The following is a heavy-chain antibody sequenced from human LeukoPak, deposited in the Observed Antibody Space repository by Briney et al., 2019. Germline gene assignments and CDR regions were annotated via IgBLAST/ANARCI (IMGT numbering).Heavy chain of an antibody. CDR1: GGSVTSHY. V-gene: IGHV4-59*02. D-gene: IGHD3-22*01. J-gene: IGHJ3*01. CDR2: IYYSGRT. Sequence: SETLSLTCTVSGGSVTSHYWSWIRQPPGKGLEHIGHIYYSGRTYYKPSLQSRVTISVDTSKNHFSLGLTSVTAADTAVYYCARLLDNDSSGSPDTFDVWGKGTMVTVSS. CDR3: ARLLDNDSSGSPDTFDV.